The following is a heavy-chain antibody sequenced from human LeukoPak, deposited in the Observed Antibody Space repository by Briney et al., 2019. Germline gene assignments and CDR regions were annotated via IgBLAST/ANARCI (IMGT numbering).Heavy chain of an antibody. CDR2: IIPIFGTA. CDR1: GGTFSSYA. CDR3: GSSGYYSRSGYYFDY. V-gene: IGHV1-69*06. J-gene: IGHJ4*02. D-gene: IGHD3-22*01. Sequence: ASVKVSCKASGGTFSSYAISWVRQAPGQGLEWMGGIIPIFGTANYAQKFQGRVTITADKSTSTAYMELSSLRSEDTAVYYCGSSGYYSRSGYYFDYWGQGTLVTVSP.